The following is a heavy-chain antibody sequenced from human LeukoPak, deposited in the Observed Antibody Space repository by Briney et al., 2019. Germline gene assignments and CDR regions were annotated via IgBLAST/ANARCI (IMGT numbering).Heavy chain of an antibody. CDR2: IIPIFGTA. CDR1: GGTFSSYA. D-gene: IGHD3-10*01. J-gene: IGHJ4*02. Sequence: SVKVSCKASGGTFSSYAISWVRQAPGQGLEWMGGIIPIFGTANYAQKFQGRVTITTDESTSTAYMELSSLRSEDTAVYYCAKGSPHVPGFSGSLPLDYWGQGTLVTVSS. CDR3: AKGSPHVPGFSGSLPLDY. V-gene: IGHV1-69*05.